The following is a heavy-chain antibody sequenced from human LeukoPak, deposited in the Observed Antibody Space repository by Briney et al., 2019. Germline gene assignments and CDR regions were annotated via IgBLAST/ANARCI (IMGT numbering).Heavy chain of an antibody. J-gene: IGHJ3*02. CDR1: GFTFSSYW. D-gene: IGHD5-12*01. V-gene: IGHV3-30*03. CDR3: AREFSGYAFDI. CDR2: ISDDGSRK. Sequence: PGGSLRLSCAASGFTFSSYWMSWVRQAPGKGLEWVAVISDDGSRKYYADSVQGRFTISRDNSKNTLSLQMNSLRDEDMAVYYCAREFSGYAFDIWGQGTAVTVSS.